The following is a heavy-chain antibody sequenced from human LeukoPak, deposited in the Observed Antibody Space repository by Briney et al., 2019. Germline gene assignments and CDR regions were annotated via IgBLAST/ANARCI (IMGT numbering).Heavy chain of an antibody. V-gene: IGHV1-46*01. J-gene: IGHJ5*02. Sequence: ASVKVSCKAFGYTFTSYYMHWVRQAPGQGLEWMGIINPSGGSTSYAQKFQGRVTMTRDMSTSTVYMELSSLRSEDTAVYYCARGTMVRGVITGWFDPWGQGTLVTVSS. CDR1: GYTFTSYY. CDR3: ARGTMVRGVITGWFDP. D-gene: IGHD3-10*01. CDR2: INPSGGST.